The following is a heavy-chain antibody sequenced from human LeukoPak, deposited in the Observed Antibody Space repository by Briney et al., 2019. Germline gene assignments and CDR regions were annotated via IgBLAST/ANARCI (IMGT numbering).Heavy chain of an antibody. CDR3: ARLLYSNYIDF. D-gene: IGHD4-11*01. Sequence: SETLSLTCTVSGGSISSSSYYWGWIRQPPGKGLEWIRSIYYSGSTYYNPSLKSRVTISVDTSKNQFSLKLYSVTAADTAVYYCARLLYSNYIDFWGQGTLVTVSS. J-gene: IGHJ4*02. CDR1: GGSISSSSYY. V-gene: IGHV4-39*01. CDR2: IYYSGST.